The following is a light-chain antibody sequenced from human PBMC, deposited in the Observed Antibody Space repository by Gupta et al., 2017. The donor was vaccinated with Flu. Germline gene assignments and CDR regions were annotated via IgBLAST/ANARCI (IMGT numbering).Light chain of an antibody. CDR1: QSISSW. V-gene: IGKV1-5*03. Sequence: DIQMTQSPSTLSASVGDRVTITCRASQSISSWLAWYQQKPGKAPKPLIYKASSLESGVPSRFSGSGSGTEFTLTISSLQPDDFATYYCQQENSYSWTFGQGTKVEIK. J-gene: IGKJ1*01. CDR2: KAS. CDR3: QQENSYSWT.